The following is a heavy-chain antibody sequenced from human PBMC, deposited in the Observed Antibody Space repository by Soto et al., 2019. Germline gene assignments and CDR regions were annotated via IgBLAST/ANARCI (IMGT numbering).Heavy chain of an antibody. CDR1: GFTFSACS. V-gene: IGHV3-21*01. CDR2: ISSNSRYI. J-gene: IGHJ4*01. D-gene: IGHD6-19*01. Sequence: EVQLVESGGGLVKPGGSLRLSCAVSGFTFSACSMNWVRQAPGKGLEWVSSISSNSRYIYYADSVKGRFTISRDNAKNALYLQMNSLRAEDTAVYYCARDGSGWSRDHWCHGTLVTVSS. CDR3: ARDGSGWSRDH.